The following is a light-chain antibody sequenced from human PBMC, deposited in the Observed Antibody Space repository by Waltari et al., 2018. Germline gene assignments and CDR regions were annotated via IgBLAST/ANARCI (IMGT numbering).Light chain of an antibody. Sequence: QSALTQLPSASGSPGQSVAISCTGTSSDVGGYNYVSWYQQHPGKAPKLIIYEVSKRPSGVPDRFSGSKSGNTASLTVSGLQADDEADYYCSSYAGSNLWVLGGGTKLTVL. CDR3: SSYAGSNLWV. V-gene: IGLV2-8*01. CDR1: SSDVGGYNY. CDR2: EVS. J-gene: IGLJ3*02.